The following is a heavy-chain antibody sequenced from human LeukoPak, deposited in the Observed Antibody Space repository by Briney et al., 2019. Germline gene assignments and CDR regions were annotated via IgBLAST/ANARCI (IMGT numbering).Heavy chain of an antibody. CDR2: IYHSGST. J-gene: IGHJ5*02. CDR3: ARDRGDPQSNSYGYNWFDP. Sequence: SETLSLTCTVSGGSISSGGYYWSWIRQPPGKGLEWIGYIYHSGSTYYNPSLKSRVTISVDTSKNQFSLKLSSVTAADTAVYYCARDRGDPQSNSYGYNWFDPWGQGTLVTVSS. CDR1: GGSISSGGYY. D-gene: IGHD5-18*01. V-gene: IGHV4-30-2*01.